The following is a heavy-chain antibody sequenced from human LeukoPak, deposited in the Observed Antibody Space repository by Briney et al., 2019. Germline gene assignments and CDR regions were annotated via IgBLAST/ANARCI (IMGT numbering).Heavy chain of an antibody. V-gene: IGHV1-2*02. CDR1: GYTFTGYY. J-gene: IGHJ4*02. Sequence: ASVKVSCKASGYTFTGYYMHWVRQAPGQGLEWMGWINPNSGGTNYAQKFQGRVTMTRDTSISTAYMELSSLRSEDTAVYYCARTPTRIPAAILGYWGQGTLVTVSS. CDR2: INPNSGGT. D-gene: IGHD2-2*02. CDR3: ARTPTRIPAAILGY.